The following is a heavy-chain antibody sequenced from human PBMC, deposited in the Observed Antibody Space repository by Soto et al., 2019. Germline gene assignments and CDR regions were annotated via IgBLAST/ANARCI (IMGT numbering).Heavy chain of an antibody. J-gene: IGHJ6*02. Sequence: QIQLVQSGAEVKKPGSSVKVSCKASGGTFSSYAISWVRQAPGQGLEWMGGIIPIFGTANYAQKFQGRVTITAAESTSTAYMELSSLRSEDTAVYYCATVDPAMVYYYYGMDVWGQGPTVTVSS. V-gene: IGHV1-69*12. CDR3: ATVDPAMVYYYYGMDV. CDR2: IIPIFGTA. CDR1: GGTFSSYA. D-gene: IGHD5-18*01.